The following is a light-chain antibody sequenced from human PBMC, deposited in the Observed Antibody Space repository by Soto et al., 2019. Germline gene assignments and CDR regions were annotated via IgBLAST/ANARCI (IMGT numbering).Light chain of an antibody. CDR2: DAS. CDR1: QSVSSY. Sequence: LTDSPATLSLPPGASATLSCRASQSVSSYLAWYQQKPGQAPRLLIYDASNRATGIPARFSGSASGTEFPLTISRLQSEDFAVYYCQQYNNWPPITFGQRTRLEI. CDR3: QQYNNWPPIT. V-gene: IGKV3D-15*01. J-gene: IGKJ5*01.